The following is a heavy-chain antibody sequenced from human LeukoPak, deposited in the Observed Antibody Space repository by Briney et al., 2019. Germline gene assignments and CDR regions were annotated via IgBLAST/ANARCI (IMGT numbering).Heavy chain of an antibody. CDR3: ARVLGFGELSWFDP. Sequence: SETLSLTCTVSGGSISSSSYYWGWIRQPPGKGLEWIGSIYYSGSTYYNPPLKSRVTISVDTSKNQFSLKLSSVTAADTAVYYCARVLGFGELSWFDPWGQGTLVTVSS. CDR2: IYYSGST. V-gene: IGHV4-39*07. CDR1: GGSISSSSYY. D-gene: IGHD3-10*01. J-gene: IGHJ5*02.